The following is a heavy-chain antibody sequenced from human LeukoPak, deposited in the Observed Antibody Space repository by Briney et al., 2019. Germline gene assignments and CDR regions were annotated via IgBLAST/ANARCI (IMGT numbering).Heavy chain of an antibody. D-gene: IGHD3-10*01. CDR3: ARGPRGFGELSYFDY. CDR1: GGSISSGGYS. Sequence: SQTLSLTCAVSGGSISSGGYSWSWSRPPPGEVVEWIGYIYPSGSTYYNPSHKSRDNITVDRSKNQFSLKLRSVTAADMAVYYCARGPRGFGELSYFDYWGQGTLVTVSS. CDR2: IYPSGST. V-gene: IGHV4-30-2*01. J-gene: IGHJ4*02.